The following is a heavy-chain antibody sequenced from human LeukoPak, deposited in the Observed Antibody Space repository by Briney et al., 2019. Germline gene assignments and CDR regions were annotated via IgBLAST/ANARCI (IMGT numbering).Heavy chain of an antibody. CDR3: ARDIIAANWFDP. Sequence: PSETLSLTCIVSGGSISSYYWNWIRQPPGKGLEWIGYIYYSGSTNYNPSLKSRVTMSVDTSKNQFSLKLSSVTAADTAVYYCARDIIAANWFDPWGQGTLVTVSS. D-gene: IGHD6-13*01. CDR2: IYYSGST. CDR1: GGSISSYY. J-gene: IGHJ5*02. V-gene: IGHV4-59*12.